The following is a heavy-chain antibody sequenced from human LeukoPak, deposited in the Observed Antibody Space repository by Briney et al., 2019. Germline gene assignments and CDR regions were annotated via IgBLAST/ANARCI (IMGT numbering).Heavy chain of an antibody. CDR3: AKDNGGNWEYYFDY. J-gene: IGHJ4*02. CDR2: ISYDGSNK. CDR1: GFTFSSYV. Sequence: PGGSLRLSCAASGFTFSSYVMHWVRQAPGKGLEWVAIISYDGSNKYYADSVKGRFTISRDNSKNTLYLQMNSLRAEDTAVYYCAKDNGGNWEYYFDYWGQGTLVTVSS. V-gene: IGHV3-30*04. D-gene: IGHD4-23*01.